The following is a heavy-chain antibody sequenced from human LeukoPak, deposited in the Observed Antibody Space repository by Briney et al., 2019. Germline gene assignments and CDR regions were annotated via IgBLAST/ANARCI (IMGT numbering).Heavy chain of an antibody. CDR3: AGGRSSVLGY. CDR1: GGSISSGSYY. CDR2: IYYSGTT. V-gene: IGHV4-39*01. Sequence: SETLSLTCTVSGGSISSGSYYWGWIRQPPGKGLEWIGSIYYSGTTYYSPSLKSRVTISVDTSKNQFSLKLSSVTAADTAVYYCAGGRSSVLGYWGQGTLLTVSS. D-gene: IGHD6-19*01. J-gene: IGHJ4*02.